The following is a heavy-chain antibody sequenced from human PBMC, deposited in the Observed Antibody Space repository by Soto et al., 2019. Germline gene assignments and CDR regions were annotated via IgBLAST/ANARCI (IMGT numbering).Heavy chain of an antibody. CDR1: GFTFSSYA. V-gene: IGHV3-23*01. CDR2: ISGSGGST. CDR3: AKAPPQYCSGGSCYYFMGAEYFQH. J-gene: IGHJ1*01. Sequence: EVQLLESGGGLVQPGGSLRLSCAASGFTFSSYAMSWVRRAPGKGLEWVSAISGSGGSTYYADSVKGRFTISRDNSKNTLYLQMNSLRAEDTAVYYCAKAPPQYCSGGSCYYFMGAEYFQHWGQGTLVTVSS. D-gene: IGHD2-15*01.